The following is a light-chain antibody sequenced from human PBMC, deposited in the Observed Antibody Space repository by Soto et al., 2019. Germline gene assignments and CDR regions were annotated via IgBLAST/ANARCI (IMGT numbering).Light chain of an antibody. V-gene: IGKV2-28*01. Sequence: DIVMTQSPLSMPVTPGEPASISCRSSQSLLQSNGYSYLDWYLQKPGQSPQLLIYLGSNRASGVPDRFSGSGSCTDFTLKISRVEAEDVGAYYCMQGLQTPYTFGQGTKLEIK. CDR3: MQGLQTPYT. CDR1: QSLLQSNGYSY. J-gene: IGKJ2*01. CDR2: LGS.